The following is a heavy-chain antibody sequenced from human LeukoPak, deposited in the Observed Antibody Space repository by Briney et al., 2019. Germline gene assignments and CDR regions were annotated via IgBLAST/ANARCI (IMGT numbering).Heavy chain of an antibody. CDR2: IRNDASNT. J-gene: IGHJ5*02. D-gene: IGHD3-10*01. V-gene: IGHV3-30*02. CDR3: AKRAGSAWSAGA. CDR1: GFTCSSYG. Sequence: GGSLRLSCAASGFTCSSYGMHWVRQAPGKELDWVAYIRNDASNTYYADSVKGRFSISRDNSKNTVYLQMNSLIPEDTAVYYCAKRAGSAWSAGAWGQGTLVTVSS.